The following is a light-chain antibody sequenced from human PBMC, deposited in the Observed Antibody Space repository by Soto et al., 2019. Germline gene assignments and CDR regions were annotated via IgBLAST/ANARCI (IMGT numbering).Light chain of an antibody. CDR2: GAS. CDR3: QQYNNWPYT. CDR1: QSVRSN. V-gene: IGKV3-15*01. J-gene: IGKJ2*01. Sequence: EIVITPFPATLSVSPGERGTLSSRASQSVRSNLAWYQQKPGQAPRLLIYGASTRATDIPARFSGSGSGTEFTLTISSLQSEDFAVYYCQQYNNWPYTFGQGTKVDI.